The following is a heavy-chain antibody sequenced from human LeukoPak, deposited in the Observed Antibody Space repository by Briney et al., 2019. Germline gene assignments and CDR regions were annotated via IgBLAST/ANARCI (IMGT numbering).Heavy chain of an antibody. D-gene: IGHD5-12*01. Sequence: PGGSLRLSCAASGFTFSSYAMHWVRQAPGKGLEWVAVISYDGSNKYYADSVKGRFTISRDNSKNTLYLQMNSLRAEDTAVHYCARDRDSGYDLDYWGQGTLVTVSS. CDR2: ISYDGSNK. CDR3: ARDRDSGYDLDY. CDR1: GFTFSSYA. J-gene: IGHJ4*02. V-gene: IGHV3-30-3*01.